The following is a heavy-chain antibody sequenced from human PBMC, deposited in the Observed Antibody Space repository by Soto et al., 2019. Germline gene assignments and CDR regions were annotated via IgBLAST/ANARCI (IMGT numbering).Heavy chain of an antibody. CDR1: CGSISSYY. J-gene: IGHJ4*02. V-gene: IGHV4-39*01. Sequence: PSDTLALSCTVSCGSISSYYWGCIRQPPGKGLERIGSVYYSVITYYNPSLKSRVTISVDTSKNQFSLKLSSVTAADTAVYYCPRQGYSSSWSDREYWGQGTLVT. D-gene: IGHD6-13*01. CDR3: PRQGYSSSWSDREY. CDR2: VYYSVIT.